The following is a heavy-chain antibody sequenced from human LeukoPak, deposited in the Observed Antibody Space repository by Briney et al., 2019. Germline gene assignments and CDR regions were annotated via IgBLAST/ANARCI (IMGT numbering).Heavy chain of an antibody. V-gene: IGHV1-69*05. J-gene: IGHJ6*03. CDR1: GGTFSSYA. CDR2: IIPLFGIA. D-gene: IGHD5-12*01. CDR3: ARGSRSGYDWSLGNYYYMDV. Sequence: SVKVSCKASGGTFSSYAISWVRQAPGQGREWMGGIIPLFGIANDGQKIQGRVTITTDESTSTAYMELSSLRSEDTAVYYWARGSRSGYDWSLGNYYYMDVWGKGTTVTVSS.